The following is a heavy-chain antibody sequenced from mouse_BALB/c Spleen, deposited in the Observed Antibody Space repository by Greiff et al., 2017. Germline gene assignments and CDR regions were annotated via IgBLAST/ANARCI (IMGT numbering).Heavy chain of an antibody. CDR2: IWSGGST. J-gene: IGHJ3*01. V-gene: IGHV2-2*02. CDR3: ARQPTMITTGGFAY. Sequence: QVQLQQSGPGLVQPSQSLSITCTVSGFSLTSYGVHWVRQSPGKGLEWLGVIWSGGSTDYNAAFISRLSISKDNSKSQVFFKMNSLQANDTAIYYCARQPTMITTGGFAYWGQGTLVTVSA. CDR1: GFSLTSYG. D-gene: IGHD2-4*01.